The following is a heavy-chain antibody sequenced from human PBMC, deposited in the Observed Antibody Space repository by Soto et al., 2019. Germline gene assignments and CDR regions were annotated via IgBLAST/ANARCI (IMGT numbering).Heavy chain of an antibody. CDR1: GFTFSTYA. J-gene: IGHJ4*02. D-gene: IGHD5-18*01. Sequence: EVQLLESGGGLVQPGGSLRLSCAASGFTFSTYAMTWVRQAPGKGLEWVSAISASGGSTYYADSVKGRFTISRDNSKNTPYMKMNSLRSEDTAVYYCANVGFPYSYGYLFYYWGQGTLVTVSS. CDR3: ANVGFPYSYGYLFYY. CDR2: ISASGGST. V-gene: IGHV3-23*01.